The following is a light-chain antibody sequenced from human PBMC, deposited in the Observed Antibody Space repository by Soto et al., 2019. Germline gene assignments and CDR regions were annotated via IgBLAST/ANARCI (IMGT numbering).Light chain of an antibody. CDR2: DAS. Sequence: EIVLTQSPATLSLSPGARATLSCRASQSVSSFLAWYQQKPGQAPRLLIYDASNRAPGIPARFSGSGSGTDFTLTISCLEPEDFAVYYCQQRSIWPPLTFGGGTKVEIK. J-gene: IGKJ4*01. CDR3: QQRSIWPPLT. CDR1: QSVSSF. V-gene: IGKV3-11*01.